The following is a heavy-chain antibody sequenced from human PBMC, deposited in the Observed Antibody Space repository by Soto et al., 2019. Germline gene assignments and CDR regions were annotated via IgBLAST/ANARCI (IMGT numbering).Heavy chain of an antibody. CDR2: IHHSGTT. CDR1: DSSINSNYY. D-gene: IGHD1-1*01. V-gene: IGHV4-38-2*01. CDR3: ARALNVGNFAY. J-gene: IGHJ4*02. Sequence: SETLSLTCGVSDSSINSNYYWLWIRQPPGKGLEWIGAIHHSGTTYYTPSLKSRVTISMDTSKNHFSLRLTSVTAADTAKYYCARALNVGNFAYGGQEPPVTVPS.